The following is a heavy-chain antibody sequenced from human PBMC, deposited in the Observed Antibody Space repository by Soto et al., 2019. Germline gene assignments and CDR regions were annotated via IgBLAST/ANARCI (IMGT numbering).Heavy chain of an antibody. CDR3: ARHLRGYCSGGSCYSNYYYGMDV. CDR1: GYSFTSYW. D-gene: IGHD2-15*01. V-gene: IGHV5-10-1*01. J-gene: IGHJ6*02. Sequence: GESQKISCKGSGYSFTSYWSGWVRQMPGKGLEWMGRIDPSDSDTNYSPSFQGHVTISADKSISTAYLQWSSLKASDTAMYYCARHLRGYCSGGSCYSNYYYGMDVWGQGTTVTVSS. CDR2: IDPSDSDT.